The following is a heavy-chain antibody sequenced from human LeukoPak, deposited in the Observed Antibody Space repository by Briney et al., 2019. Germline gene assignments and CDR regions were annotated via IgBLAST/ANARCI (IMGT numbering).Heavy chain of an antibody. CDR3: ARGRDYGDYGFDY. CDR2: IYYSGST. J-gene: IGHJ4*02. Sequence: SETLSLTCTVSGGSISSYYWSWIRQPPGKGLEWIGYIYYSGSTNYNPSLKSRVTISVDTSKNQFSLKLSSVTAADTAVYYCARGRDYGDYGFDYWGQGTLVTVSS. CDR1: GGSISSYY. D-gene: IGHD4-17*01. V-gene: IGHV4-59*01.